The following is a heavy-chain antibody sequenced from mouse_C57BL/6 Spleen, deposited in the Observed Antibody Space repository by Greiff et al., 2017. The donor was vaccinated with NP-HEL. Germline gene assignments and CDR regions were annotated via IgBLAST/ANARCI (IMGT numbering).Heavy chain of an antibody. CDR2: INPSNGGT. D-gene: IGHD3-2*02. V-gene: IGHV1-53*01. CDR3: AITAQATLYAMDY. Sequence: QVQLQQPGTELVKPGASVKLSCKASGYTFTSYWMHWVKQRPGQGLEWIGNINPSNGGTNYNEKFKSKATLTVDKSPSTAYMQLSSLTSEDSAVDYCAITAQATLYAMDYWGQGTSVTVAS. J-gene: IGHJ4*01. CDR1: GYTFTSYW.